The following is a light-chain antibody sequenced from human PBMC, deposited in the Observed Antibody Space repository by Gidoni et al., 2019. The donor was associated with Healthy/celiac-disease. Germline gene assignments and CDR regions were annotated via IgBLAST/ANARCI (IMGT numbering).Light chain of an antibody. CDR3: QQYDNPPLT. J-gene: IGKJ3*01. CDR2: DAC. CDR1: QDISNY. Sequence: DIQMTQSPSSLSASVGDRVTITCHASQDISNYLNWYQQKPGKAPKLLYYDACNLETGVPSRFSGSGAGTDFTFTISSLQPEDIATYYCQQYDNPPLTFGPGTKVDIK. V-gene: IGKV1-33*01.